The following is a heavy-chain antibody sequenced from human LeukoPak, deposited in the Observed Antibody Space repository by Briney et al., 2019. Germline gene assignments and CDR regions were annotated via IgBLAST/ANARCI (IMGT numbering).Heavy chain of an antibody. V-gene: IGHV3-9*03. CDR1: GFNFDDSV. Sequence: PGRSLRLSCAASGFNFDDSVIHWVRQAPGKGLEWVSAMNWISDFKAYADSVKGRFTISRDNDKNSVHLQMNSLRPEDMAVYYCAKGPKENWYFDLWGRGTLVTVSS. J-gene: IGHJ2*01. CDR2: MNWISDFK. CDR3: AKGPKENWYFDL.